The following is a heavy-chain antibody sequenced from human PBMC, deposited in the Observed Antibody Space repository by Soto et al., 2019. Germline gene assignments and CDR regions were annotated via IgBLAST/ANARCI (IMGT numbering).Heavy chain of an antibody. CDR3: ARGNPFNYAGFDV. CDR1: GYTFSDFD. J-gene: IGHJ6*02. V-gene: IGHV1-8*01. D-gene: IGHD3-16*01. CDR2: MNAKSGDT. Sequence: ASVKVSFKASGYTFSDFDINWLRQASGQGPEWMGWMNAKSGDTFFAQRFQGKFNMTWDTSLSTAYMEVGSLTSDDTAIYYCARGNPFNYAGFDVWGQGTTVTSP.